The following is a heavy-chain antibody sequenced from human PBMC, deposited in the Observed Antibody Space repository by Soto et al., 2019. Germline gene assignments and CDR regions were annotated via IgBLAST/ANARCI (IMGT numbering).Heavy chain of an antibody. J-gene: IGHJ4*02. V-gene: IGHV3-7*03. CDR1: GFTFSSYW. CDR3: ARDRGVSYYFDY. CDR2: IKQDGSEK. D-gene: IGHD1-26*01. Sequence: GGSLRLSCAASGFTFSSYWMSWVRQAPGKGLEWVGNIKQDGSEKYYVDSVKGRFTISRDNAKNTLYLQMNSLRAEDTAVYYCARDRGVSYYFDYLGQGTLVTVSS.